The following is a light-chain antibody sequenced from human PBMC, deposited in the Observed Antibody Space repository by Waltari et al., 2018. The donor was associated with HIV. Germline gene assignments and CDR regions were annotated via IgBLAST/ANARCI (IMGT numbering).Light chain of an antibody. Sequence: SSELTQPPSVSVSPGQTARITCSGDALPKHYAYWYQQKPGQAPVLVIYKDSERPSGIPERFSGSSSGTTVTLTISGVQAEDEADYYCQSADSSGTWVFGGGTKLTVL. V-gene: IGLV3-25*03. CDR3: QSADSSGTWV. CDR1: ALPKHY. CDR2: KDS. J-gene: IGLJ3*02.